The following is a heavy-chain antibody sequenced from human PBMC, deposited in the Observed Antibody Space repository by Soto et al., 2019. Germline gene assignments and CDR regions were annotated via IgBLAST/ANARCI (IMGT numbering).Heavy chain of an antibody. V-gene: IGHV4-59*08. CDR3: AGHRKTAMVFES. CDR1: GDSSSSDY. CDR2: IYYSGGT. Sequence: SETLSLTCTVSGDSSSSDYWSWIRQPPGKGLEWIGYIYYSGGTNYNPSLKSRDTISIDRSKRQVSLQLNSVTAADTAVYYCAGHRKTAMVFESWGQGTLVTVSS. J-gene: IGHJ4*02. D-gene: IGHD5-18*01.